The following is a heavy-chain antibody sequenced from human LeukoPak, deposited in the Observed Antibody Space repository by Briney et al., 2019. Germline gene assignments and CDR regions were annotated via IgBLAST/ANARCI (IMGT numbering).Heavy chain of an antibody. Sequence: GGSLRLSCAASGFTFSSYGMHWVRQAPGKGLEWVAVISYDGSNKYYADSVKGRFTISRDNSKNTLYLQMNSLRAEDTAVYYCAKDLSEYYYDRSGYSWGQGTLVTVSS. V-gene: IGHV3-30*18. CDR1: GFTFSSYG. CDR2: ISYDGSNK. CDR3: AKDLSEYYYDRSGYS. D-gene: IGHD3-22*01. J-gene: IGHJ5*02.